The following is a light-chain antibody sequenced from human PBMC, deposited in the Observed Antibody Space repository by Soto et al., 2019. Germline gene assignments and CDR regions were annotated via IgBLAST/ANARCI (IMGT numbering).Light chain of an antibody. CDR3: QQYGGSPSIT. CDR2: GES. Sequence: TRSPGTKSLSPAERSTLSCRASQILSSNYLAWYQQKPGQAPRLLIYGESRRATGIPDRFSGSGSGTDFTLAIRRLEPEDSAVYYCQQYGGSPSITFGQGTRLEIK. J-gene: IGKJ5*01. CDR1: QILSSNY. V-gene: IGKV3-20*01.